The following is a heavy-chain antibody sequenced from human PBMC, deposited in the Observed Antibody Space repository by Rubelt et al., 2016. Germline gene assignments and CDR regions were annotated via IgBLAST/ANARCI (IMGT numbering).Heavy chain of an antibody. D-gene: IGHD4-11*01. V-gene: IGHV3-48*04. Sequence: VRQVSGKGLGWVSYISGGMETIYYADSVRGRFTISSDNAKNSLYLQMDSLRAEDTAVYYCARGYLSNSFDYWGQGTLVTVSS. CDR3: ARGYLSNSFDY. J-gene: IGHJ4*02. CDR2: ISGGMETI.